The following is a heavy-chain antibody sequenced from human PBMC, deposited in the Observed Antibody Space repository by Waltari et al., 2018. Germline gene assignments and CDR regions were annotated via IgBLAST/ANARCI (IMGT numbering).Heavy chain of an antibody. CDR2: IFNGGAT. V-gene: IGHV4-59*01. CDR3: TRSRSSGEQIHFDY. CDR1: GGSIERDY. D-gene: IGHD1-26*01. Sequence: QVQLQESGPGLVKPSETLSLTCTVSGGSIERDYWTWVRQTPGKGLEWIGYIFNGGATNYDPSLMSRVSISRDMAKRQCSLNLMSVTAADTAVYFCTRSRSSGEQIHFDYWGRGILVTVSS. J-gene: IGHJ4*02.